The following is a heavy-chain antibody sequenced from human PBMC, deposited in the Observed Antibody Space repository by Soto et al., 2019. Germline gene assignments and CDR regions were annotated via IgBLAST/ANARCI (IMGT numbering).Heavy chain of an antibody. CDR2: ISSSASHI. CDR3: ARGYTGYCSGGTCYWFDP. D-gene: IGHD2-15*01. CDR1: GFSFSSYP. Sequence: GGSLRLSCAASGFSFSSYPMNWVRQAPGKGLEWVSSISSSASHINYADSVKGRFTISRDNAKKSLYLQMNSLRAEDTAVYYCARGYTGYCSGGTCYWFDPWGQGTLVTVSS. V-gene: IGHV3-21*01. J-gene: IGHJ5*02.